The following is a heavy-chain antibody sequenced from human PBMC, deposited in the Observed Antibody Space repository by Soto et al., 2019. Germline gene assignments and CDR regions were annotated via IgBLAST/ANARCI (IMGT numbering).Heavy chain of an antibody. J-gene: IGHJ4*02. D-gene: IGHD3-22*01. V-gene: IGHV3-23*01. CDR1: GFTFSSYA. Sequence: PGGSLRLSCAASGFTFSSYAMSWVRQAPGKGLEWVSAISGSGGSTYYADSVKGRFTISRDNSKNTLYLQMNSLRAEDTAVYDCQGVQDYDSSGYPSDYFDYWGRGT. CDR3: QGVQDYDSSGYPSDYFDY. CDR2: ISGSGGST.